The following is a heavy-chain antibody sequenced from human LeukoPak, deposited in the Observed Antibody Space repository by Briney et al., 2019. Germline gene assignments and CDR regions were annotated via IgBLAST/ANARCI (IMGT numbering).Heavy chain of an antibody. CDR2: IFTSGST. Sequence: PSQTLSLTCTVSGGSISSGGYYWTWIRQPAGTGLEWIGRIFTSGSTNYNPSLKSRVTISVDTSKNQFSLKLSSVTAADTAVYYCARSYTAMDSFDPWGQGTLVTVSS. V-gene: IGHV4-61*02. CDR1: GGSISSGGYY. D-gene: IGHD5-18*01. CDR3: ARSYTAMDSFDP. J-gene: IGHJ5*02.